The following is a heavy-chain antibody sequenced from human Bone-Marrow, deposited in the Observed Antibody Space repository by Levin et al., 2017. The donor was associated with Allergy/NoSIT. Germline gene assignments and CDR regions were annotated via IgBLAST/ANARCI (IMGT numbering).Heavy chain of an antibody. J-gene: IGHJ4*02. CDR1: GLIFSDYA. V-gene: IGHV3-23*01. CDR2: ISDSGDST. D-gene: IGHD2-15*01. CDR3: AKTLRI. Sequence: PGGSLRLSCAASGLIFSDYAMSWVRQAPGKGLQWVSSISDSGDSTYYADSVKGRFTISSDNSVNTLYLQMSSLRVEDTAVYYCAKTLRIGGQGTLVTVSS.